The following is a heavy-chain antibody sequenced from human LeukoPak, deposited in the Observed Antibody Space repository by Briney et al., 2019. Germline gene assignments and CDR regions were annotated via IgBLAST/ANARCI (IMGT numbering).Heavy chain of an antibody. CDR2: INPNSGGT. CDR3: AGGQGIAAAGTGY. V-gene: IGHV1-2*02. CDR1: GYTFTGYY. D-gene: IGHD6-13*01. J-gene: IGHJ4*02. Sequence: GASVKVSCKASGYTFTGYYMHWVRQAPGQGLEWMGWINPNSGGTNYAQKFQGRVTMTRDTSISTAYMELSKLRSDDTAVYYCAGGQGIAAAGTGYWGQGTLVTVSS.